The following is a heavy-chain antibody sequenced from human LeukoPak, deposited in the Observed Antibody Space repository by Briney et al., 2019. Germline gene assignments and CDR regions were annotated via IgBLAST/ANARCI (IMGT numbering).Heavy chain of an antibody. CDR2: IKQDGSEK. D-gene: IGHD3-3*01. J-gene: IGHJ6*02. CDR1: GFTFSNYW. Sequence: PGGSLRLSCAASGFTFSNYWMSWVRQAPGKGLEWVANIKQDGSEKYYVDSVKGRFTISRDSSKNTLYLQMNSLRAEDTAVYYCARKVLGVVIQTAAMDVWGQGTTVTVSS. CDR3: ARKVLGVVIQTAAMDV. V-gene: IGHV3-7*02.